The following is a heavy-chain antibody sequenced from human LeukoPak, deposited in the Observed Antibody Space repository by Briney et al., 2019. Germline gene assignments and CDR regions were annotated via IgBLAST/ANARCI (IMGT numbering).Heavy chain of an antibody. J-gene: IGHJ5*02. Sequence: PGGSLRLSCAASGFTFSSYAMSWVRQAPGKGLEWVSAISGSGGSTHYADSVKGRFTISRDNSKNTLYLQMNSLRAEDTAVYYCAKVNGDYGRNWFDPWGQGTLVTVSS. CDR3: AKVNGDYGRNWFDP. CDR2: ISGSGGST. CDR1: GFTFSSYA. D-gene: IGHD4-17*01. V-gene: IGHV3-23*01.